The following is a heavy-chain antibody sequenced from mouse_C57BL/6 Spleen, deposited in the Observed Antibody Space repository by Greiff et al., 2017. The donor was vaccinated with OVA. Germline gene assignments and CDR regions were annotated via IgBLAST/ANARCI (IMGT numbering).Heavy chain of an antibody. CDR2: INPNNGGT. CDR3: ARNRVLTGNYYAMDY. J-gene: IGHJ4*01. D-gene: IGHD4-1*01. V-gene: IGHV1-26*01. Sequence: EVQLQQSGPELVKPGASVKISCKASGYTFTDYYMNWVKQSHGKSLEWIGDINPNNGGTSYNQKFKGKATLTVDKSSSTAYMELRSLTSEDSAVYYCARNRVLTGNYYAMDYWGQGTSVTVSS. CDR1: GYTFTDYY.